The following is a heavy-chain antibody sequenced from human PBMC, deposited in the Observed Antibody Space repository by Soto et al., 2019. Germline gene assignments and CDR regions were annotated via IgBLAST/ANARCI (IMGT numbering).Heavy chain of an antibody. J-gene: IGHJ4*02. CDR1: GYSFNKYW. Sequence: GESLKISCKGSGYSFNKYWIGWVRQMPGKGLEWMGVIYPGDSDIRYGPSFQGQVTISVDKTTSTAYLQWRSLKASDTAVYYCARRYGGTLDYWGQGTLVTVSS. V-gene: IGHV5-51*01. CDR2: IYPGDSDI. D-gene: IGHD4-17*01. CDR3: ARRYGGTLDY.